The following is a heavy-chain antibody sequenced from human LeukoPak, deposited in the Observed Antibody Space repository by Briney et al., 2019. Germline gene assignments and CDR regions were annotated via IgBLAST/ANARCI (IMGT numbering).Heavy chain of an antibody. J-gene: IGHJ3*02. CDR3: ARGGIPLEDYDFWSGYYRGDAFDI. Sequence: ASVKVSCKASGYTFTSYGINWVRQATGQGLEWMGWISAYNGNTNYAQKLQGRVTMTTDTSTSTAYMELRSLRSDDTAVYYCARGGIPLEDYDFWSGYYRGDAFDIWGQGTMVTVSS. CDR1: GYTFTSYG. V-gene: IGHV1-18*01. D-gene: IGHD3-3*01. CDR2: ISAYNGNT.